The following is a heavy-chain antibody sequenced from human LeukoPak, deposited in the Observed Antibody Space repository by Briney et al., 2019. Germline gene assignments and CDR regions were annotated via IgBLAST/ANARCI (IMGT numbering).Heavy chain of an antibody. Sequence: ASVKVSCKASGYTFTSYGISWVRQAPGQGLEWMGWISAYNGNTNYAQKLQGRVTMTTDTSTSTAYMELRSLRSDDTAVYYCAREATSSWGRPPADYXXQGTLVTVSS. J-gene: IGHJ4*02. CDR3: AREATSSWGRPPADY. D-gene: IGHD6-13*01. V-gene: IGHV1-18*01. CDR1: GYTFTSYG. CDR2: ISAYNGNT.